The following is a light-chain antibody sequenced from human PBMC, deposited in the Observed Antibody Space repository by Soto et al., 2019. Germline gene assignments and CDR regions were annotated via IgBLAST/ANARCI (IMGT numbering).Light chain of an antibody. J-gene: IGKJ4*01. Sequence: AIRLTQSPSSFSSSTGHSPTVTRRASQGISSYLAWYQQKPGKAPKLLIYAASTLQSGVPSRFSGSGSGTDFTLTISCLQSEDFATYYCQQYYSYPLTFGGGTKVDIK. CDR1: QGISSY. V-gene: IGKV1-8*01. CDR3: QQYYSYPLT. CDR2: AAS.